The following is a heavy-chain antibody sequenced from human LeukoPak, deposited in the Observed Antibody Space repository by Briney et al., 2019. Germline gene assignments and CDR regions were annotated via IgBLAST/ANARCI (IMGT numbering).Heavy chain of an antibody. CDR1: GGSFSGYY. Sequence: SETLSLTCAVYGGSFSGYYWSWIRQPPGKGLEWIGEINHSGSTNYNPSLKSRVTISVDTSKNQFSLKLSSVTVADTAVYYCARGRNLHTTADYWGQGTLVTVSS. CDR3: ARGRNLHTTADY. V-gene: IGHV4-34*01. J-gene: IGHJ4*02. D-gene: IGHD4-17*01. CDR2: INHSGST.